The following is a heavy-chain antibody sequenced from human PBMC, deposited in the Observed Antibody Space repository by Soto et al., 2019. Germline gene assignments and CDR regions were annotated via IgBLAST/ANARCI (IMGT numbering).Heavy chain of an antibody. V-gene: IGHV3-23*01. J-gene: IGHJ6*02. CDR3: AKGAEYEILTGYYNPWYYYGMDV. CDR2: ISGSGGST. Sequence: GGSLILCCAASGFTYSTYTMHWVRQAPGKGLEWVSTISGSGGSTYYADSVKGRFTISRDNSKNTLSLHMNSLRAEDTALYYCAKGAEYEILTGYYNPWYYYGMDVWGQGTTVTVSS. CDR1: GFTYSTYT. D-gene: IGHD3-9*01.